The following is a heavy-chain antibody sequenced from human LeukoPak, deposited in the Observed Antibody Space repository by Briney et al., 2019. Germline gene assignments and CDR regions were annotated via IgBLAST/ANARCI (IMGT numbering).Heavy chain of an antibody. CDR1: GFTFSSHW. V-gene: IGHV3-30*03. D-gene: IGHD6-6*01. CDR3: ARSKSSSSPNFDY. J-gene: IGHJ4*02. Sequence: GGSLRLSCAASGFTFSSHWMHWVRQAPGKGLEWVAVISYDGSNKYYADSVKGRFTISRDNSKSMLYLQMNSLRAEDTAVYYCARSKSSSSPNFDYWGQGTLVTVSS. CDR2: ISYDGSNK.